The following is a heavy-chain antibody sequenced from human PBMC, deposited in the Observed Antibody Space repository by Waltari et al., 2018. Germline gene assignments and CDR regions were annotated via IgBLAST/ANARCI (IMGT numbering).Heavy chain of an antibody. V-gene: IGHV2-5*01. D-gene: IGHD1-20*01. CDR3: AHYKARDAFDI. CDR2: IYWTDEE. J-gene: IGHJ3*02. CDR1: GFSIAHGGEA. Sequence: QITLKESGPTLVKPTQTLTLTCTFFGFSIAHGGEAVGWIRQPPGKALEWLAIIYWTDEERYSPSLRSRLTITKDTSRNQVVLTVTNMDPVDTATYFCAHYKARDAFDIWGPGTMVTISS.